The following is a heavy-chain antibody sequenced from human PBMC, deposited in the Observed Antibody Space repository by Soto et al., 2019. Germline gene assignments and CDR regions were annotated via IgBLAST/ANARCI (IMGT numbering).Heavy chain of an antibody. Sequence: GGSLRLSCAASGFTFSSYAMSWVRQAPGKGLEWVSAISGSGGSTYYADSVKGRFTISRDNSKNTLYLQMNSLRAEDTAVYYCAKDKGEVAAAGTFYYFDYWGQGTLVTVSS. CDR2: ISGSGGST. D-gene: IGHD6-13*01. V-gene: IGHV3-23*01. J-gene: IGHJ4*02. CDR1: GFTFSSYA. CDR3: AKDKGEVAAAGTFYYFDY.